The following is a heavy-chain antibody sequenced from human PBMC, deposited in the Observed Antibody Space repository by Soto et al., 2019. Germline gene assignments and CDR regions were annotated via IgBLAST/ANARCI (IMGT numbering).Heavy chain of an antibody. CDR3: PKSQEVAAAGTDYGMDV. D-gene: IGHD6-13*01. CDR1: GFTFSSYA. Sequence: GGSLRLSCAASGFTFSSYAMSWVRQAPGKGLEWVSAISGSGGSTYYADSGKGRFTISRDNSKNTLYLQMNSLRAEDTAVYYCPKSQEVAAAGTDYGMDVWGQGTTVTVSS. CDR2: ISGSGGST. J-gene: IGHJ6*02. V-gene: IGHV3-23*01.